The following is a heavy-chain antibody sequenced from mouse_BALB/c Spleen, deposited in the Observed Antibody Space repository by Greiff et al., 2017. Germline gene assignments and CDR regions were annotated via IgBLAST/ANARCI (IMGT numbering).Heavy chain of an antibody. CDR3: ARNYDGYYGVWFAY. CDR2: IHPSDSET. CDR1: GYSFTSYW. D-gene: IGHD2-3*01. Sequence: QVQLQQPGAELVRPGASVKLSCKASGYSFTSYWMNWVKQRPGQGLEWIGMIHPSDSETRLNQKFEDKATLTVDKSSSTAYMQLSSLTSEDSAVYYCARNYDGYYGVWFAYWGQGTLVTVSA. J-gene: IGHJ3*01. V-gene: IGHV1-61*01.